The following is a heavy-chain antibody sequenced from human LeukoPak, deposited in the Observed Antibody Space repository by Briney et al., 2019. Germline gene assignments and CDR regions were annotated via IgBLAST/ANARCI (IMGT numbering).Heavy chain of an antibody. D-gene: IGHD1-26*01. CDR1: GFTFSSYS. Sequence: PGGSLRLSCAASGFTFSSYSMNWVRQAPGKGLEWVSSISSSSSYIYYADSVKGRFTISRDNAKNSLYLQMNSLRAEDTAVYYCARDLGWAHLTHFDYWGQGTLVTVSS. CDR3: ARDLGWAHLTHFDY. V-gene: IGHV3-21*04. J-gene: IGHJ4*02. CDR2: ISSSSSYI.